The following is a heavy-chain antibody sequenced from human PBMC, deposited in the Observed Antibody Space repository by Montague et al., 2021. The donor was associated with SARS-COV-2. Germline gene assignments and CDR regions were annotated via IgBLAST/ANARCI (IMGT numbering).Heavy chain of an antibody. D-gene: IGHD3-9*01. Sequence: SLRLSCAASGFTFSSYSMNWVRQAPGKGLEWVSSISSSSSYIYYADSVKGRFTISRDNAKNSLYLQMNSLRAEDTAVYYCARDVHYDILTGYFGYWGQGTLVTVSS. CDR3: ARDVHYDILTGYFGY. CDR2: ISSSSSYI. J-gene: IGHJ4*02. CDR1: GFTFSSYS. V-gene: IGHV3-21*01.